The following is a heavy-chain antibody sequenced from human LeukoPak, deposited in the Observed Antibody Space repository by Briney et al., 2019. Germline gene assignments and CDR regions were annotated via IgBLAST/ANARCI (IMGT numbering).Heavy chain of an antibody. CDR3: ARAYKDRSLAGKKEFFQH. CDR2: ISWNSGTI. CDR1: GFTFDNYA. Sequence: PGGSLRLSCAASGFTFDNYAMNWVRQVPGKGLEWISLISWNSGTIGYADSVKGRFTISRDNANNFLYLQMNSLRAEDTALYYCARAYKDRSLAGKKEFFQHWGQGILVTVSS. D-gene: IGHD6-19*01. J-gene: IGHJ1*01. V-gene: IGHV3-9*01.